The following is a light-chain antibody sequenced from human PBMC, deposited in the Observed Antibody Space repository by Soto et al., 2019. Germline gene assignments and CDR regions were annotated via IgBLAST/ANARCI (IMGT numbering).Light chain of an antibody. V-gene: IGLV2-14*01. Sequence: QSALTQPASVSASPGQSITISCTGTTSDVGYYDFVSWYQHHPGKAPKLLIYEVRNRPSGVSNRFSGSKSGTTASLTISGLQAEDEADYYCSSYTTSSTRVFGGGTKLTVL. CDR2: EVR. CDR3: SSYTTSSTRV. J-gene: IGLJ3*02. CDR1: TSDVGYYDF.